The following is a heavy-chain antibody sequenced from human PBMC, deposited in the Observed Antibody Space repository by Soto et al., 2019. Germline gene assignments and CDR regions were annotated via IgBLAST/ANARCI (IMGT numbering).Heavy chain of an antibody. CDR2: ISGSGGGT. V-gene: IGHV3-23*01. J-gene: IGHJ4*02. Sequence: EVQLLESGGGLIQPGGSLRLSCAASGFTFSSYAMSWVRQAPGRGPEWVSGISGSGGGTYYADSVKGRFTISRDNSKNTLDLQMNSLGADDTAVYYCAKDDAYWGQGTLVTVSS. CDR1: GFTFSSYA. CDR3: AKDDAY.